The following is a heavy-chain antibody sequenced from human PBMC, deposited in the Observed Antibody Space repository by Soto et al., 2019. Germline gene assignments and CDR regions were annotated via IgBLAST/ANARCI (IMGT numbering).Heavy chain of an antibody. CDR3: ARSIVAVTALDY. D-gene: IGHD2-21*02. Sequence: QVQLVQSGAEEKKPGASVKVSCKASGYTFTSYAMHWVRQAPGQRLEWMGWINAGIGNTKYSQKFQGRVTITRDTSASTAYMELSSLTSEDTAVYYCARSIVAVTALDYWGPGTLVTVSS. CDR1: GYTFTSYA. V-gene: IGHV1-3*05. CDR2: INAGIGNT. J-gene: IGHJ4*02.